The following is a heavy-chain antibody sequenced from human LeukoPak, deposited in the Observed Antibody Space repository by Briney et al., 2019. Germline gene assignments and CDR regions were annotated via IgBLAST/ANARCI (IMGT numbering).Heavy chain of an antibody. CDR2: IYYSGST. V-gene: IGHV4-59*11. Sequence: SETLSLTCSVSGGSISSHYWSWIRQPPGKGLEWIGNIYYSGSTNYNPSLKSRVTISVDTSKNQFSLKLSSVTAADTAVYYCARGIDYWGQGTLVTVSS. CDR3: ARGIDY. CDR1: GGSISSHY. J-gene: IGHJ4*02.